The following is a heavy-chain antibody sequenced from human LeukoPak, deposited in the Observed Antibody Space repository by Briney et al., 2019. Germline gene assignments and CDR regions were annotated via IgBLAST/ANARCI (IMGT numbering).Heavy chain of an antibody. Sequence: PGRSLGLSCAASGFTFSSYGMHWVRQAPGKGLEWVAVISYDGSNKYYADSVKGRFTISRDNSKNTLHLQMNSLRAEDTAVYYCAKSNREDIVVVPAALRDYYFDYWGQGTLVTVSS. J-gene: IGHJ4*02. V-gene: IGHV3-30*18. D-gene: IGHD2-2*01. CDR1: GFTFSSYG. CDR2: ISYDGSNK. CDR3: AKSNREDIVVVPAALRDYYFDY.